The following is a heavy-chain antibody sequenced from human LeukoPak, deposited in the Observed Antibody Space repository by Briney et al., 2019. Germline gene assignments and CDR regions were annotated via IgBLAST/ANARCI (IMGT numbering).Heavy chain of an antibody. J-gene: IGHJ4*02. CDR1: GGFISSYY. CDR2: IYSSGNT. Sequence: SETLSLTCTVSGGFISSYYWNWIRQNPGKGLEWVGSIYSSGNTNYNTSLKSRVSISVDTSKNQFSLMLISVTAADTAVYYCARGVVITGLDYWGQGTLVTVSS. D-gene: IGHD3-3*01. CDR3: ARGVVITGLDY. V-gene: IGHV4-59*01.